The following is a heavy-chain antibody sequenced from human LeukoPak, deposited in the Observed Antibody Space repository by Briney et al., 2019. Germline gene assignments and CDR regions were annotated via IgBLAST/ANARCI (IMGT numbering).Heavy chain of an antibody. J-gene: IGHJ5*01. CDR3: ARGFDYGDYWFDS. D-gene: IGHD4-17*01. V-gene: IGHV4-39*07. CDR1: GGSISSSSYY. Sequence: PSETLSLTCTVSGGSISSSSYYWGWIRQPPGKGLEWIGSIYYSGSTYYNPSLKSRVTISVDTSKNQFSLKLSSVTAADTAVYFCARGFDYGDYWFDSWGQGSLVTVSS. CDR2: IYYSGST.